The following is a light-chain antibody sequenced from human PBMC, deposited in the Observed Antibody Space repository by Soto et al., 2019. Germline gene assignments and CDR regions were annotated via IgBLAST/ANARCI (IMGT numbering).Light chain of an antibody. J-gene: IGKJ1*01. V-gene: IGKV3-15*01. Sequence: EVVMTQSPATLSVSPGERATLSCRASQSVSNNLAWYQQKPGQAPRLLMYAASTRATGIPARFSGSRSGTEFTLIISSLQSEDFAVYYCQQYNNWPRTFGQGTKVEIK. CDR2: AAS. CDR1: QSVSNN. CDR3: QQYNNWPRT.